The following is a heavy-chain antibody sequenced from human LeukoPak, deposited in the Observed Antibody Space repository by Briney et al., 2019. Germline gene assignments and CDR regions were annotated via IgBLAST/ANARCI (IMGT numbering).Heavy chain of an antibody. V-gene: IGHV3-74*01. Sequence: GGSLRLSCAASGFTFSSYWMHWVRHAPGKGLVWVSCINSDGSSTTSADSEKGRFTISRDNAKNTLYLQMNRLRVEDTAVYYCARPRQWLVYDMDLWGKGTTVTVSS. D-gene: IGHD6-19*01. J-gene: IGHJ6*03. CDR1: GFTFSSYW. CDR2: INSDGSST. CDR3: ARPRQWLVYDMDL.